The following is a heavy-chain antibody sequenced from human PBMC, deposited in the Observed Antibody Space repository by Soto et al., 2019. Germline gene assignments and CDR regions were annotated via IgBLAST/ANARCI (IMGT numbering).Heavy chain of an antibody. D-gene: IGHD6-19*01. J-gene: IGHJ5*02. CDR1: GGSINSSSYF. CDR2: IYYSGST. CDR3: ARHYSSGSRNWFDP. V-gene: IGHV4-39*01. Sequence: SETLSLTCSVSGGSINSSSYFWGWVRQPPGKGLEWIGSIYYSGSTYYNPSLRSRVTISVDTSKNQSSLKLSSVTAADTAVFYCARHYSSGSRNWFDPWGQGTLVTVSS.